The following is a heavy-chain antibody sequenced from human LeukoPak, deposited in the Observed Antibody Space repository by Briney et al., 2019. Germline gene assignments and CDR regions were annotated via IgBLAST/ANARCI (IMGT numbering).Heavy chain of an antibody. Sequence: SETLSLTCAVSGGSISSSSYYWGWIRQPPGKGLEWIGSIYYSGSTYYNPSLKSRVTISVDTSKNQFSLKLSSVTAADTAVYYCATSVAVAGTPLWYFDLWGRGTLVTVSS. CDR3: ATSVAVAGTPLWYFDL. J-gene: IGHJ2*01. CDR2: IYYSGST. CDR1: GGSISSSSYY. D-gene: IGHD6-19*01. V-gene: IGHV4-39*01.